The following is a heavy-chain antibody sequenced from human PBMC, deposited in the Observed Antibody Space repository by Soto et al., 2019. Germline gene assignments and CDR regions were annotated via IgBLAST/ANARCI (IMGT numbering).Heavy chain of an antibody. CDR2: INHSGST. CDR1: GGSFSGYY. V-gene: IGHV4-34*01. Sequence: SETLSLTCAVYGGSFSGYYWSWIRQPPGKGLEWIGEINHSGSTNYNPSLKSRVTISVDTSKNQFSLKLSSVTAADTAVYYCARGRGGYCSGGSCRSFDYWGQGTLVTVSS. D-gene: IGHD2-15*01. J-gene: IGHJ4*02. CDR3: ARGRGGYCSGGSCRSFDY.